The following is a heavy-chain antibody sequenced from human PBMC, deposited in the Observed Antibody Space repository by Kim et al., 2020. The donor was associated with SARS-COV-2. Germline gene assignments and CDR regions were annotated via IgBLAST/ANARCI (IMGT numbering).Heavy chain of an antibody. Sequence: GGSLRLSCAASGFTFSSYWMHWVRQAPGKGLVWVSRINSDGSTTSHADSVKGRFTISRDNAKSTVFLQMNSLGAEDTAVYYCARGGLASSGALSLDYWS. V-gene: IGHV3-74*01. CDR1: GFTFSSYW. J-gene: IGHJ4*01. D-gene: IGHD3-10*01. CDR3: ARGGLASSGALSLDY. CDR2: INSDGSTT.